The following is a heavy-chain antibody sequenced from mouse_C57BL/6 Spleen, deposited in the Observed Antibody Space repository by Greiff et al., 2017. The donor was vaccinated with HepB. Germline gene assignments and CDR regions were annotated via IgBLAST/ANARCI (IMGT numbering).Heavy chain of an antibody. CDR3: ARSLREGFAY. D-gene: IGHD1-2*01. CDR2: ISDGGSYT. Sequence: EVKLVESGGGLVKPGGSLKLSCAASGFTFSSYAMSWVRQTPEKRLEWVATISDGGSYTYYPDNVKGRFTISRDNAKNNLYLQMSHLKSEDTAMYYCARSLREGFAYWGQGTLVTVS. J-gene: IGHJ3*01. V-gene: IGHV5-4*03. CDR1: GFTFSSYA.